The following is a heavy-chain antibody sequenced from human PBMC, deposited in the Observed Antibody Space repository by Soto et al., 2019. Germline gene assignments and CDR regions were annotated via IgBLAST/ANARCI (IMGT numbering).Heavy chain of an antibody. CDR1: GFTFSSYS. Sequence: PGGSLRLSCAASGFTFSSYSMNWVRQAPGKGLEWVSSISSSSSYIYYADSVKGRFTISRDNAKNSLYLQMNSLRAEDTAVYYCGLGYDFWSGYYAFDIWGQGTMVTVSS. CDR2: ISSSSSYI. V-gene: IGHV3-21*01. D-gene: IGHD3-3*01. J-gene: IGHJ3*02. CDR3: GLGYDFWSGYYAFDI.